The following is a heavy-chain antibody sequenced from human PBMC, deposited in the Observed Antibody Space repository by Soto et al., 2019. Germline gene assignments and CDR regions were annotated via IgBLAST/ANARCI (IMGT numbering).Heavy chain of an antibody. CDR3: ARDTGDGPFDF. Sequence: AAVKVSCMASGYTFSSYAMYWVRQAPGQRLEWMGWINAGYGNTKSSQKFQDRVTISRDTSASTAYMELTSLRSEDTAVYYCARDTGDGPFDFWGQGTLVTVSS. D-gene: IGHD7-27*01. CDR2: INAGYGNT. J-gene: IGHJ4*02. CDR1: GYTFSSYA. V-gene: IGHV1-3*01.